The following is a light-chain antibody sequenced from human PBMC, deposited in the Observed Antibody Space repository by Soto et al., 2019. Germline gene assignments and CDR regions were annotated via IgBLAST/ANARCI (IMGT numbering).Light chain of an antibody. CDR2: DNN. V-gene: IGLV1-51*01. CDR3: GTCHSSLRNV. Sequence: QSVLTQPPSLSAAPGQKVTISCAGSSSNIGNNYVSWYQQLPGTAPKLLIYDNNKRPSGIPDRFSGSKSGTSATLGITGLKTGDEADYYCGTCHSSLRNVFGGGTKLTVL. CDR1: SSNIGNNY. J-gene: IGLJ2*01.